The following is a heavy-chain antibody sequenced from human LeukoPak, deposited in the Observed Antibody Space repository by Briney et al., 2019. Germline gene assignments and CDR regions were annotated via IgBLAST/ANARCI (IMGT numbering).Heavy chain of an antibody. CDR3: ARGSEHLHT. D-gene: IGHD1-26*01. J-gene: IGHJ5*02. CDR1: GGTFNINA. CDR2: IVPIDGTP. Sequence: SVKVSCKASGGTFNINAINWVRQAPGQGLEWIGGIVPIDGTPHYAQKFQGRVTITTDEPTNTAYLEMPGLRFEDTAMFYCARGSEHLHTWGQGTLVTVSS. V-gene: IGHV1-69*05.